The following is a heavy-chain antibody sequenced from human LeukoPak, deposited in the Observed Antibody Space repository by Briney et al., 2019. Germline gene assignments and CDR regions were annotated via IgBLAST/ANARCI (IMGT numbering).Heavy chain of an antibody. CDR2: INSDGTYT. D-gene: IGHD5-12*01. V-gene: IGHV3-74*01. CDR1: GFTFSSYW. Sequence: GGSLRLSCAASGFTFSSYWMHWVRQPPGKGLVWVSRINSDGTYTSYADSARGRFTISRDNAKNTLYLQMNSLRAEDTAVYYCAARYSGYVADWGQGTLVTVSS. CDR3: AARYSGYVAD. J-gene: IGHJ4*02.